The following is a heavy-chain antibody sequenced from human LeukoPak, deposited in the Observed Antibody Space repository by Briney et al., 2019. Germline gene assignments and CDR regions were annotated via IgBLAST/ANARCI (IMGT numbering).Heavy chain of an antibody. CDR1: GCTFSNFA. CDR2: ISGSGDKT. V-gene: IGHV3-23*01. CDR3: GEGH. Sequence: PGGSLKLTCAASGCTFSNFAMIWVRQAPGKGLEWVSAISGSGDKTHYADSVKGRFTISRDNSKSVLYMQLNDLRLEDTAVYYCGEGHWGRGTLVTVSS. J-gene: IGHJ4*02.